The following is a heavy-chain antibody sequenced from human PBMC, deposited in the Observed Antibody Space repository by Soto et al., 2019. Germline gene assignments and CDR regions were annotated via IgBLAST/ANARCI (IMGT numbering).Heavy chain of an antibody. V-gene: IGHV3-23*01. CDR2: ISGGGDGT. J-gene: IGHJ4*02. CDR1: GFTFNNYA. D-gene: IGHD1-26*01. CDR3: ARHLGGNNSAVDY. Sequence: EVQLLESGGDWVQPGGSLRLSCAASGFTFNNYAMNWVRQAPGKGLEWVSTISGGGDGTYYAASVKGRFTISRDNSKNTVYLQMNSLRAEDTARYYCARHLGGNNSAVDYWSQGTLVTVSS.